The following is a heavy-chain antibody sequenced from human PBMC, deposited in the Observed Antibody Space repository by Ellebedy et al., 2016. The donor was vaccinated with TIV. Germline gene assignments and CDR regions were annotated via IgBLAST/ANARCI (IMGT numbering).Heavy chain of an antibody. V-gene: IGHV1-2*02. CDR2: INPNSGGT. Sequence: AASVKVSCKASGYTFTGYYMHWVRQAPGQGLEWMGWINPNSGGTNYAQKFQGRVTMTRDTSISTAYMELSRLRSDDTAVYYCARTRDSSSWWEPGLYYFDYWGQGTLVTVSS. CDR3: ARTRDSSSWWEPGLYYFDY. CDR1: GYTFTGYY. D-gene: IGHD6-13*01. J-gene: IGHJ4*02.